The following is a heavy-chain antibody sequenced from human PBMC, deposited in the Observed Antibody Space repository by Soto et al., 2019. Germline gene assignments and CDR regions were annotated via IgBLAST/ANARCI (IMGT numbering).Heavy chain of an antibody. D-gene: IGHD2-2*02. J-gene: IGHJ6*02. CDR1: GFTFSSYA. CDR3: AKDRVDIVVGPAAILPNPYYSGMDV. CDR2: ISGNTGSI. V-gene: IGHV3-23*01. Sequence: WGSLRLSCSASGFTFSSYAIFWACQGQGTGLERESAISGNTGSIYKTDPVTSRFPISRDNSKNTLYLQMNSLRAEDTAVYYCAKDRVDIVVGPAAILPNPYYSGMDVWGQGTTVTVSS.